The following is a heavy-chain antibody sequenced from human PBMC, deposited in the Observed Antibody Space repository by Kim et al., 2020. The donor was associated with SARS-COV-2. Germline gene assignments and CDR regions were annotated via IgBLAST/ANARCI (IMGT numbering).Heavy chain of an antibody. V-gene: IGHV4-39*01. J-gene: IGHJ4*02. CDR2: IFYSGST. CDR1: GGSISTSSYY. Sequence: SETLSLTCTVSGGSISTSSYYWGWIRQPPGKGLEWIGTIFYSGSTYYNPSLKSRVTISVDTSKNQFSLKVTSVTAADTAVYYCARSATYYDFWSDYPKYYFDYWGQGNLVIVSS. D-gene: IGHD3-3*01. CDR3: ARSATYYDFWSDYPKYYFDY.